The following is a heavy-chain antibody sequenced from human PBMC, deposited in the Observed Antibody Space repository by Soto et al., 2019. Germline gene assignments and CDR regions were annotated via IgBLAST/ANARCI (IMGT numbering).Heavy chain of an antibody. Sequence: GGSLRLSCAASGFTFSSYAMSWVRQAPGKGLEWVSAISGSGGSTYYADSVKGRFTISRDNSKNTLYLQMNSLRAEDTDVYYCAKDDGFEHCSGGSCYYYYYGMDVWGQGTTVTVSS. CDR2: ISGSGGST. CDR1: GFTFSSYA. V-gene: IGHV3-23*01. CDR3: AKDDGFEHCSGGSCYYYYYGMDV. J-gene: IGHJ6*02. D-gene: IGHD2-15*01.